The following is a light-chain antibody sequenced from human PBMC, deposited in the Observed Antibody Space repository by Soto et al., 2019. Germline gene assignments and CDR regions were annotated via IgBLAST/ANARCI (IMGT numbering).Light chain of an antibody. Sequence: QSALTQPPSASGSPGQSVTICCTGTKSDIGVYDFVSWYQHHPGKAPRLIIYEVVQRPSGVPDRFSGSKSGNTASLTVSGLQAADEADYFYKSYTGSNTHVFGSGTKLTVL. CDR3: KSYTGSNTHV. J-gene: IGLJ1*01. CDR2: EVV. V-gene: IGLV2-8*01. CDR1: KSDIGVYDF.